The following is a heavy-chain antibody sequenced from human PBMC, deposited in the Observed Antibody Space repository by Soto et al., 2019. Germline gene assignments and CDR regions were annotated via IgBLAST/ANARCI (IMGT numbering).Heavy chain of an antibody. J-gene: IGHJ5*02. D-gene: IGHD6-19*01. CDR3: AKTGGWYSGTHNWFDP. V-gene: IGHV3-72*01. CDR1: GFTFSDHY. CDR2: TRNKANSYTT. Sequence: GGSLRLSRAASGFTFSDHYMDWVRQAPGKGLEWVGRTRNKANSYTTEYAASVKGRFTISRDDSKNSLYLQMNSLKTEDTAVYYCAKTGGWYSGTHNWFDPWGQGTLVTVSS.